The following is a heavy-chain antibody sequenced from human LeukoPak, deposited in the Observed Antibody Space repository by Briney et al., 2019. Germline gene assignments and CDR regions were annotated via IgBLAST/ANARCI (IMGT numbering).Heavy chain of an antibody. CDR1: GGSINSGSYY. CDR2: IFSSGST. CDR3: ARESRNGYGFDY. V-gene: IGHV4-61*02. Sequence: SETLSLTCTVSGGSINSGSYYWSWIRQPAGKGLEWIGRIFSSGSTNYNPSLKSRVTISVDTSKNQFSLKLSSVTAADTAVYYCARESRNGYGFDYWGQGTLVTVSS. J-gene: IGHJ4*02. D-gene: IGHD5-24*01.